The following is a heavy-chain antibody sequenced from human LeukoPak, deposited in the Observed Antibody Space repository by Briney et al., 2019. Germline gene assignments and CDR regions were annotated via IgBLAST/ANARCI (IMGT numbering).Heavy chain of an antibody. J-gene: IGHJ4*02. D-gene: IGHD3-10*01. CDR1: GGSFNGYY. CDR2: INPSGST. CDR3: ARGYSSGSYYHH. V-gene: IGHV4-34*01. Sequence: SETLSLTCAVYGGSFNGYYWSWIRQPPGKGLEWVGEINPSGSTNYNPSLKSRVTISLDTSKSQFSLKLSSVTAADTAVYYCARGYSSGSYYHHWGQGTLVTVSS.